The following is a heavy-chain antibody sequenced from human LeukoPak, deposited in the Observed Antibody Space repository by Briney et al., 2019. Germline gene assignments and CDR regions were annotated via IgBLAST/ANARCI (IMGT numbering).Heavy chain of an antibody. CDR3: ARERYSSSQGFDY. CDR2: INPNSGGT. V-gene: IGHV1-2*02. J-gene: IGHJ4*02. D-gene: IGHD6-6*01. CDR1: GYTFTGYY. Sequence: ASVKVSCKASGYTFTGYYMHWVRQAPGQGLEWMGWINPNSGGTNYAQKFQGRVTMTRDMATSTVYMELNSLRSEDTAVYYCARERYSSSQGFDYWGQGTLVTVSS.